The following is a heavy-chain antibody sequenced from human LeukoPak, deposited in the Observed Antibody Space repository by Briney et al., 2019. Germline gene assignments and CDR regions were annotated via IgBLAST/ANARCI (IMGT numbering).Heavy chain of an antibody. Sequence: HPGGSLRLSCAASEFTFDDYAMHWVRQAPGKSLEWVSGISWNSGRIGYADSVKGRFTISRDNAKNSLYLQMNSLRAEDTAVYYCARGGYYGSGSYYNNYWGQGTLVTVSS. CDR1: EFTFDDYA. CDR3: ARGGYYGSGSYYNNY. J-gene: IGHJ4*02. D-gene: IGHD3-10*01. CDR2: ISWNSGRI. V-gene: IGHV3-9*01.